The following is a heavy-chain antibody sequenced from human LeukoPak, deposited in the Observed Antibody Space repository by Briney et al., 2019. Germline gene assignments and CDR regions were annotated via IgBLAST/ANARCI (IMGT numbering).Heavy chain of an antibody. CDR3: AELGITMIGGV. Sequence: ETLSLTCAVYGGSFSGYYWSWVRQAPGKGLVWVSRINSDGGSTHYADSVKGRFTISRDNAKNTLYLQMNSLRAEDTAVYYCAELGITMIGGVWGKGTTVTISS. D-gene: IGHD3-10*02. J-gene: IGHJ6*04. CDR2: INSDGGST. V-gene: IGHV3-74*01. CDR1: GGSFSGYY.